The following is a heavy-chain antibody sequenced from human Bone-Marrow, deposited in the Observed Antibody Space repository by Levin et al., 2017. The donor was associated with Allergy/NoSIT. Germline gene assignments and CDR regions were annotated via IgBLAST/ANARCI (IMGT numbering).Heavy chain of an antibody. J-gene: IGHJ4*02. Sequence: PGGSLRLSCAASGFTFSSAWMSWVRQAPGKGLEWVGRIKSKTDGGTTDYAAPVKGRFTISRDDSKNTLFLQMNSLKTEDTAVYYCTKYCSSTSCYTLSGGADYWGQGTLVTVSA. V-gene: IGHV3-15*01. CDR3: TKYCSSTSCYTLSGGADY. CDR1: GFTFSSAW. CDR2: IKSKTDGGTT. D-gene: IGHD2-2*02.